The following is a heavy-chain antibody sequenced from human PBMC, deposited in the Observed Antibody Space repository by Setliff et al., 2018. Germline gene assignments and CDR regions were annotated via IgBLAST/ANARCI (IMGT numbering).Heavy chain of an antibody. D-gene: IGHD2-21*02. J-gene: IGHJ6*03. CDR3: ARASRFGTAIYKGDYYMDV. CDR1: GYTFTTYA. CDR2: ININTGNP. Sequence: ASVKVSCKASGYTFTTYAMGWMRQIPGQGLEWMGWININTGNPNYVQGFTGRFVFSLDTSVSTAYLQIYSLKAEDTAVYYCARASRFGTAIYKGDYYMDVWGNGTTVTVSS. V-gene: IGHV7-4-1*01.